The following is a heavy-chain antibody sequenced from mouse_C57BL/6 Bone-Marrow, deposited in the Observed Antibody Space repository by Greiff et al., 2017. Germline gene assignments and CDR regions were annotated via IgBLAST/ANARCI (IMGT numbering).Heavy chain of an antibody. V-gene: IGHV5-17*01. CDR3: ARRDYDPFDY. D-gene: IGHD2-4*01. J-gene: IGHJ2*01. CDR2: ISSGSSTI. Sequence: DVKLVESGGGLVKPGGSLKLSCAASGFTFSDYGMHWVRQAPEKGLEWVAYISSGSSTIYYAATVKGRFTISRDNAKNTLFLQMTSLRSEDTAMYYCARRDYDPFDYWGQGTTRTVSS. CDR1: GFTFSDYG.